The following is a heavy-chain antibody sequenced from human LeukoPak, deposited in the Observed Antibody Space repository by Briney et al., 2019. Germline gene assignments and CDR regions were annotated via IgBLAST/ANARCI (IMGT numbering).Heavy chain of an antibody. CDR1: GGTFSSYA. Sequence: ASVTVSCKASGGTFSSYAISWVRQAPGQGLEWMGRIIPIFGTANYAQKFQGRVTITADESTSTAYMELSSLRSEDTAVYYCAREVNYYDSSGYAFDYWGQGTLVTVSS. D-gene: IGHD3-22*01. CDR2: IIPIFGTA. J-gene: IGHJ4*02. CDR3: AREVNYYDSSGYAFDY. V-gene: IGHV1-69*13.